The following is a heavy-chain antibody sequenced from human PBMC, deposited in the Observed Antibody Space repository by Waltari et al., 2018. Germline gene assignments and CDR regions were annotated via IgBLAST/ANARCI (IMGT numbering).Heavy chain of an antibody. Sequence: QLQLQESGPGLVKTSETLSLTCSVSGVSMDRRDYFWGWIRQPPGKGLEWIGRIYFTGSTHYNPSLKRRVTMSVDTSKNQFSLKVRSVTAADTAVYYCARGIWQHQVYFDDWGQGTLVTVSS. D-gene: IGHD6-13*01. CDR1: GVSMDRRDYF. CDR2: IYFTGST. V-gene: IGHV4-39*01. CDR3: ARGIWQHQVYFDD. J-gene: IGHJ4*02.